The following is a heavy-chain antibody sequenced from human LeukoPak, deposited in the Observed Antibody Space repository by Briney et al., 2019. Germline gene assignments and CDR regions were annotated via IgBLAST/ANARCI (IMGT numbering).Heavy chain of an antibody. CDR3: ARDRGVTMIIDF. Sequence: PGGSLRLSCAASGFTFSSYAMHWVRQAPGKGLEWVAVISYDGSNKYYADSVKGRFTISRDISKNTLYLQMNSLRAGDTAVYYCARDRGVTMIIDFWGQGTLVTVSS. D-gene: IGHD3-10*01. CDR2: ISYDGSNK. J-gene: IGHJ4*02. CDR1: GFTFSSYA. V-gene: IGHV3-30*14.